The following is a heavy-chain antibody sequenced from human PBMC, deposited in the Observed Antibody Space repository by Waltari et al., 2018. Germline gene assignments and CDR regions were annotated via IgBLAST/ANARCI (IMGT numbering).Heavy chain of an antibody. CDR3: ARGRDVFANFDYNWFDP. Sequence: QVQLVQSGAEVLKPGASVKVSCQASGYTFINYDINWGRQAAGQGLEWMGWVNPNTGDTAYAQKFQGRITMTWDTSISTAYMELTNLRSDDTAVLYCARGRDVFANFDYNWFDPWGQGTLVTVSS. CDR1: GYTFINYD. D-gene: IGHD2-21*01. J-gene: IGHJ5*02. CDR2: VNPNTGDT. V-gene: IGHV1-8*02.